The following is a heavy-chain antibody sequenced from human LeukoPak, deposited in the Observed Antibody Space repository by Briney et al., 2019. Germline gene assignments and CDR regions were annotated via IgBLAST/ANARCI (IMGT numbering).Heavy chain of an antibody. D-gene: IGHD3-10*01. CDR1: GYTFTSYY. CDR3: ARCIAMVRGVISEFDY. J-gene: IGHJ4*02. V-gene: IGHV1-18*04. Sequence: ASVKVSCKASGYTFTSYYIHWVRQAPGQGLEWMGWISAYNGNTNYAQKLQGRVTMTTDTSTSTAYMELRSLRSDDTAVYYCARCIAMVRGVISEFDYWGQGTLVTVSS. CDR2: ISAYNGNT.